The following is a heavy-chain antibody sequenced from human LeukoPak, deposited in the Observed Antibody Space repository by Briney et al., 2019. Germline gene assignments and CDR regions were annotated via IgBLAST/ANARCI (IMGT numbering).Heavy chain of an antibody. CDR3: ARVPDLRAFESSTSCYYDY. CDR1: GYTFTSYY. V-gene: IGHV1-46*01. CDR2: INPSGGST. Sequence: ASVKVSCKASGYTFTSYYMHWVRQAPGQGLEWMGIINPSGGSTSYAQKFQGRVTMTRDTSTSTVYMELSSLRSEDTAVYYCARVPDLRAFESSTSCYYDYWGQGTLVTVSS. D-gene: IGHD2-2*01. J-gene: IGHJ4*02.